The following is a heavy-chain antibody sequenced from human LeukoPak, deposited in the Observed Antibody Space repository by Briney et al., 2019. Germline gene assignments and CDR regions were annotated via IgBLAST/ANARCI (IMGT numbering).Heavy chain of an antibody. J-gene: IGHJ4*02. D-gene: IGHD6-13*01. CDR2: IIPIFGTT. V-gene: IGHV1-69*13. CDR1: GGTFRNYA. CDR3: ASLEAAGERIHY. Sequence: ASVKVSCKASGGTFRNYAITWVRQAPGQGLEWMGKIIPIFGTTHYAQKFQGRVTVTADESTGTASMELSSLRSEESAVYYCASLEAAGERIHYWGQGTLVTVSS.